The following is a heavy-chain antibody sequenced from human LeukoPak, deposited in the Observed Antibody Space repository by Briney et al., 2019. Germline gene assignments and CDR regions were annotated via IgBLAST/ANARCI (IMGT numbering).Heavy chain of an antibody. V-gene: IGHV3-72*01. Sequence: PGGSLRLSCAASGFTFRDHYMDWVRQAPGKGLEWVGRTRNKANRYTTEYAASVKGRFTISRDDSKNSVYPQMNSLKTEDTAVYHCASGPWELDYWGQGTLVTASS. J-gene: IGHJ4*02. CDR3: ASGPWELDY. CDR2: TRNKANRYTT. D-gene: IGHD3-10*01. CDR1: GFTFRDHY.